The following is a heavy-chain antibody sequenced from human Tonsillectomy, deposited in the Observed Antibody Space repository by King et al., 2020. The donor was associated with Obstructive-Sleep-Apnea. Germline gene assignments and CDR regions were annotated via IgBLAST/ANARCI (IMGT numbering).Heavy chain of an antibody. CDR3: ARDGVLGYGDPLPY. CDR2: IKQDGTEK. J-gene: IGHJ3*01. CDR1: GFTFSNYW. Sequence: VQLVESGGGLVQPGGSLRLSCAASGFTFSNYWMSWVRQAPGKGLEWVANIKQDGTEKYYVDSVKGRFTISRDNAENSLYLQMNSLRAEDTAVYYCARDGVLGYGDPLPYWGQGTMVTVSS. V-gene: IGHV3-7*01. D-gene: IGHD4-17*01.